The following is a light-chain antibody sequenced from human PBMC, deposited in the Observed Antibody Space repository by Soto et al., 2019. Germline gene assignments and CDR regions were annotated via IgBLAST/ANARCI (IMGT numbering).Light chain of an antibody. Sequence: EIVLTQSPGTLSLSPGDRATLSCRDSQSVSSSALAWYQQKPGQAPRLLIYGASTRATGIPDRFSGSGSGTDFTLTISRLEPEDVAVYYCQQYGGSPLYTFGQGTKLEIK. CDR1: QSVSSSA. CDR3: QQYGGSPLYT. V-gene: IGKV3-20*01. J-gene: IGKJ2*01. CDR2: GAS.